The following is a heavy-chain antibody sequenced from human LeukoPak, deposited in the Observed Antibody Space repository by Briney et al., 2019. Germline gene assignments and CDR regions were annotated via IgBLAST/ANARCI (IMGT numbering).Heavy chain of an antibody. Sequence: ASVKVSCKVSGYTLTELSMHWVRQAPGQGLEWMGWISAYNGNTNYAQKLQGRVTMTTDTSTSTAYMELRSLRSDDTAVYYCARDCSSTSCYRGGYYFDYWGQGTLVTVSS. V-gene: IGHV1-18*01. D-gene: IGHD2-2*02. CDR2: ISAYNGNT. CDR1: GYTLTELS. J-gene: IGHJ4*02. CDR3: ARDCSSTSCYRGGYYFDY.